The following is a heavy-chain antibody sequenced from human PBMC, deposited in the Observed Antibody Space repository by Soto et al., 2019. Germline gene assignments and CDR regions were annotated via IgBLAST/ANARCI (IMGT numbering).Heavy chain of an antibody. CDR1: GYAFASYY. Sequence: GFSVTVSCKASGYAFASYYINCVRQATGQGLEWMGWMNPNSGNTGYAQKFQGRVTMTRSTSISTAYMELSSLRSEDTAVYYCARGFPEMATNGYWGQRTLVTVSS. D-gene: IGHD5-12*01. CDR2: MNPNSGNT. CDR3: ARGFPEMATNGY. V-gene: IGHV1-8*01. J-gene: IGHJ4*02.